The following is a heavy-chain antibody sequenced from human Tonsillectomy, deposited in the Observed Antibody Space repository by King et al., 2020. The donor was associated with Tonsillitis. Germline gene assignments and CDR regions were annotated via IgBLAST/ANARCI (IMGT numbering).Heavy chain of an antibody. CDR3: AREGYSYGYKSVSYYYGMDV. CDR1: GFTFSSYA. V-gene: IGHV3-30-3*01. D-gene: IGHD5-18*01. J-gene: IGHJ6*02. CDR2: ISYDGSNK. Sequence: QLVQSGGGVVQPGRSLRLSCAASGFTFSSYAMHWVRQAPGKGLEWVAVISYDGSNKYYADSVKGRFTISRDNSKNTLYLQMNSLRAEDTAVYYCAREGYSYGYKSVSYYYGMDVWGQGTTVTVSS.